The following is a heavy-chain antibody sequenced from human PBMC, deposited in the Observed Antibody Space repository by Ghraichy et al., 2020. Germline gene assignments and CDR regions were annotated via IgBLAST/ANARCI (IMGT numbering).Heavy chain of an antibody. D-gene: IGHD3-22*01. V-gene: IGHV2-5*02. CDR2: IYWDDDE. J-gene: IGHJ4*02. CDR1: GFSLRTSGVG. Sequence: SGPTLVKPTQTLTLTCTFSGFSLRTSGVGVGWIRQPPGKALEWLALIYWDDDERHSPSLKSRLTITKDISKNQVVLTLTNMDPVDTATYYCAHSKREGACYGGSCYYFDNWGQGTLVTVSS. CDR3: AHSKREGACYGGSCYYFDN.